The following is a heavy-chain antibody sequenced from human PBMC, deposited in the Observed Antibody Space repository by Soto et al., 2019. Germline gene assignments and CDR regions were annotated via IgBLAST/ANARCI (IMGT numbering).Heavy chain of an antibody. CDR1: GYTFTSYA. CDR3: ARVSSGWYGNFDY. CDR2: INAGNGNT. V-gene: IGHV1-3*01. D-gene: IGHD6-19*01. J-gene: IGHJ4*02. Sequence: ASVKVSCKASGYTFTSYAMHWVRQAPGQRLEWMGWINAGNGNTKYSQKFQGRVTITRDTSASTAYMELSSLRSEDTAVYYCARVSSGWYGNFDYWGQGTLVTVSS.